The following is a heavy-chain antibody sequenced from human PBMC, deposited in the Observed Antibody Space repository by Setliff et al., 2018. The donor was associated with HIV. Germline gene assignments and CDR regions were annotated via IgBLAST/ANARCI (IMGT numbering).Heavy chain of an antibody. Sequence: PGGSLRLSCAASGFPFTNYWMNWVRQAPGKGLEWVANIKTDGSEKYYVDSVRGRFTISRDNAKNSLYLQMNSLRAEDTAVYYCARDASPDYDSGGYSAGGHWGRGTLVTVSS. D-gene: IGHD3-22*01. CDR1: GFPFTNYW. V-gene: IGHV3-7*01. J-gene: IGHJ4*02. CDR2: IKTDGSEK. CDR3: ARDASPDYDSGGYSAGGH.